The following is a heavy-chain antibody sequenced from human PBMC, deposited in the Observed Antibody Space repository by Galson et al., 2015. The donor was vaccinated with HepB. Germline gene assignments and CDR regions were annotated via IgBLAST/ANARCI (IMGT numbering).Heavy chain of an antibody. D-gene: IGHD1-26*01. Sequence: SLRLSCAASGFTFDDYAMHWVRQAPGKGLEWVSGISWDSGSIGYADSVKGRFAISRDNAKNSLYLQMNSLRAEDTALYYCAKWGDSGSHYWGQGTLVTVSS. V-gene: IGHV3-9*01. CDR3: AKWGDSGSHY. CDR1: GFTFDDYA. J-gene: IGHJ4*02. CDR2: ISWDSGSI.